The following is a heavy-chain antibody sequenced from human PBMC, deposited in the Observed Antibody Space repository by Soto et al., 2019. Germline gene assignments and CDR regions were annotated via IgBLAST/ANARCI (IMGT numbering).Heavy chain of an antibody. D-gene: IGHD3-10*01. CDR2: IYYSAQA. J-gene: IGHJ6*02. CDR3: VREQGGEFLKGSGMEV. V-gene: IGHV4-59*01. Sequence: QVQLQESGPGLVKPSETLSLTCTVSGDSISRYYWSWIRLSRGKGLEWIGYIYYSAQANYNPSVKSRVDIPVDRTNNQVSRKVRSVTAPDTGVYNCVREQGGEFLKGSGMEVWGPGTKVTGPS. CDR1: GDSISRYY.